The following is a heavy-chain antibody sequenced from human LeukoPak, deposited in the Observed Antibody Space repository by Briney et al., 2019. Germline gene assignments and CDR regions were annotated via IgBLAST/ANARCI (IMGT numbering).Heavy chain of an antibody. CDR2: ISGSGGST. Sequence: GGSLRLSCAASGFTFSSYAMSWVRQAPGKGLEWVSAISGSGGSTYYADSVKGRFTISRDNSKNTLYLQMNSLRAEGTAVYYCAKLGYGDTAGYFDYWGQGTLVTVSS. D-gene: IGHD4-17*01. J-gene: IGHJ4*02. CDR3: AKLGYGDTAGYFDY. V-gene: IGHV3-23*01. CDR1: GFTFSSYA.